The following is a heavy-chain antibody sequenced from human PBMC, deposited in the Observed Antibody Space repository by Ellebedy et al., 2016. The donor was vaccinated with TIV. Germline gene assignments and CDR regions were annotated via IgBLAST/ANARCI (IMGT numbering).Heavy chain of an antibody. CDR2: ISSNGGST. J-gene: IGHJ3*02. CDR1: GFTFSSYA. D-gene: IGHD1-26*01. V-gene: IGHV3-64D*09. Sequence: GGSLRLSCSASGFTFSSYAMHWVRQAPGKGLEYVSAISSNGGSTYYADSVKGRFTISRDNSKNTLYLQMSSLRAEDTAVYYCVKLPAVGAPADAFDIWGQGTMVTVSS. CDR3: VKLPAVGAPADAFDI.